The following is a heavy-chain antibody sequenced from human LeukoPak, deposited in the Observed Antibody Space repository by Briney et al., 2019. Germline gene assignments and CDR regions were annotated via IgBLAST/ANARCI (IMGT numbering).Heavy chain of an antibody. V-gene: IGHV4-34*01. CDR3: ARGYRTGYCSGGSCYPRYYFDY. D-gene: IGHD2-15*01. CDR1: GGSFSGYY. Sequence: SETLSFTCAVDGGSFSGYYWSWIRQPPGKGLEWIGEINHSGSTNYNPSLKSRVTISVDTSKNQFSLKLSSVTAADTAVYYCARGYRTGYCSGGSCYPRYYFDYWGQGTLVTVSS. J-gene: IGHJ4*02. CDR2: INHSGST.